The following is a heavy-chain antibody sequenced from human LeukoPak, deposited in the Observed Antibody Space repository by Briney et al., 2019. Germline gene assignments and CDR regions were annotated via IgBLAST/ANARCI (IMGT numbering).Heavy chain of an antibody. V-gene: IGHV4-34*01. CDR3: ARKGHSSGWYRDYYYYYYMDV. J-gene: IGHJ6*03. CDR1: GGSFSGYY. CDR2: INHSGSN. D-gene: IGHD6-19*01. Sequence: SETLSLTCAVYGGSFSGYYWSWIRQPPGQGLEWIGEINHSGSNNYNPSLKRRVTISVDTSKNPFSLTLSSVTAADTAVYYCARKGHSSGWYRDYYYYYYMDVWGKGTTVTVSS.